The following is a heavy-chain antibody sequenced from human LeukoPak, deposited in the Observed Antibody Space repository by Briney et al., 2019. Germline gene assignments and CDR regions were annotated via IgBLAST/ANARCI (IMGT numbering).Heavy chain of an antibody. V-gene: IGHV1-18*04. CDR3: ARHSGSGWQALGY. J-gene: IGHJ4*02. D-gene: IGHD6-19*01. CDR1: GYTFSNYG. CDR2: TSYNGNT. Sequence: ASVKVSCTASGYTFSNYGISWVRQAPGLGLEWMGWTSYNGNTNYAQKFQDRVTMTTDTSTTTAYMELRSLESDDTAVYYCARHSGSGWQALGYWGQGTLVTVSS.